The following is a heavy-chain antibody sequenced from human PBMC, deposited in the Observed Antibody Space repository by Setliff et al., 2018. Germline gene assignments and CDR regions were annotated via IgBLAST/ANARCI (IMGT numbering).Heavy chain of an antibody. CDR1: GGSISSSSYY. J-gene: IGHJ4*02. CDR3: ASTTYGYSYDY. V-gene: IGHV4-39*07. Sequence: VTPSETLSLTCTVSGGSISSSSYYWVWIRQPPGKGLEWIGNIFYSGSTYYNPSLKSRVTISIDTSKNQFSLKLSSVTAADTAVYFCASTTYGYSYDYWGQGTLVTVSS. CDR2: IFYSGST. D-gene: IGHD5-18*01.